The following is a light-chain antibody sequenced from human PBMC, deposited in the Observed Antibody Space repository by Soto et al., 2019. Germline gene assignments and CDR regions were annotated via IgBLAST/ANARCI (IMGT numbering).Light chain of an antibody. V-gene: IGLV1-44*01. CDR1: NSNIGRND. CDR2: SND. Sequence: QSVLAQPPSASGTPGQRVTLSCSGSNSNIGRNDVTWYQQVPGTAPQCLIYSNDQRPSGVPDRISGSRSGTSASLAISGLQSGDEAEYYCAAWDDTLRARVFGGGTKVTVL. J-gene: IGLJ2*01. CDR3: AAWDDTLRARV.